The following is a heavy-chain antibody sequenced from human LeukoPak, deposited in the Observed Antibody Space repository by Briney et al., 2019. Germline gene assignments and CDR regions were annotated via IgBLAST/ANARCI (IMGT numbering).Heavy chain of an antibody. CDR3: ARGQGIAVAGPDY. CDR1: GYTFTGYY. J-gene: IGHJ4*02. Sequence: ASVKVSCKASGYTFTGYYMHWVRQAPGQGLEWMGWINPNSGGTNYARKFQGRVTMTRDTSISTAYMELSRLRSDDTAVYYCARGQGIAVAGPDYWGQGTLVTVSS. D-gene: IGHD6-19*01. V-gene: IGHV1-2*02. CDR2: INPNSGGT.